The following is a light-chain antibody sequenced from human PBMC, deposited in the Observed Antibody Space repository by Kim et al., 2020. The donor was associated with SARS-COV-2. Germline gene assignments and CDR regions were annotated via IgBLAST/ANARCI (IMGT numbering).Light chain of an antibody. J-gene: IGKJ5*01. Sequence: PGERATRSWRERQSISSSLAWYQQKPGQAPRVIIYGASARATGIPDRVSGSGSGTEFTLTISNLQSEDFAVYYCQQYAYWRAFGQGTRLEIK. CDR1: QSISSS. CDR2: GAS. CDR3: QQYAYWRA. V-gene: IGKV3-15*01.